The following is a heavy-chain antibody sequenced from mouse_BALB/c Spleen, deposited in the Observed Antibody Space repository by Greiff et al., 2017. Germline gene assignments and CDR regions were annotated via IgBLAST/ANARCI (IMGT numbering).Heavy chain of an antibody. CDR3: ARDYGSSYLYYFDY. CDR1: GFSLTSYG. Sequence: VQVVESGPGLVAPSQSLSITCTVSGFSLTSYGVHWVRQPPGKGLEWLGVIWAGGSTNYNSALMSRLSISKDNSKSQVFLKMNSLQTDDTAMYYCARDYGSSYLYYFDYWGQGTTLTVSS. V-gene: IGHV2-9*02. CDR2: IWAGGST. D-gene: IGHD1-1*01. J-gene: IGHJ2*01.